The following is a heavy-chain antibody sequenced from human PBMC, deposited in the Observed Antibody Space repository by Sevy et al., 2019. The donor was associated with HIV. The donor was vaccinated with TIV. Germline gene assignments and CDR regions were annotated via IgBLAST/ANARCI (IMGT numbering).Heavy chain of an antibody. Sequence: ASVKVSCKASGGTFSSYAISWVRQAPGQGLEWMGGIIPIFGTANYAQTFQGRVTITADKSTSTAYMELSSLRSEDTAVYYCARGGDYYDSSGYPNRGAFDIWGQGTMVTVSS. V-gene: IGHV1-69*06. D-gene: IGHD3-22*01. CDR1: GGTFSSYA. J-gene: IGHJ3*02. CDR2: IIPIFGTA. CDR3: ARGGDYYDSSGYPNRGAFDI.